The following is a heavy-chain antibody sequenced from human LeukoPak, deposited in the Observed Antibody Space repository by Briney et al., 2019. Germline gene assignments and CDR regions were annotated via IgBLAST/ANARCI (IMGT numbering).Heavy chain of an antibody. V-gene: IGHV1-2*02. CDR1: GYTFTGYY. J-gene: IGHJ4*02. Sequence: GASVKVSCTASGYTFTGYYMHWVRQAPGQGLEWMGWINPNSGGTNYAQKFQGRVTMTRDTSISTAYMELSRLRSDDTAVYYCARSHYDFWSGYYSDFDYWGQGTLVTVSS. CDR3: ARSHYDFWSGYYSDFDY. D-gene: IGHD3-3*01. CDR2: INPNSGGT.